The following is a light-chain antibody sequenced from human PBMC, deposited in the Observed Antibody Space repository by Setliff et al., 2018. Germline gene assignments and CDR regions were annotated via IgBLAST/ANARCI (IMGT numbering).Light chain of an antibody. CDR2: EVT. V-gene: IGLV2-8*01. Sequence: QPALTQPPSASGSPGQSLTISCTGTSRDIGAYNSVSWYQQHPGKAPKLLIYEVTKRPSGVPDRFSGSKSGNTASLTVSGLQADDEADYFCCSYAASYNPYVFGSGTKVTVL. CDR3: CSYAASYNPYV. CDR1: SRDIGAYNS. J-gene: IGLJ1*01.